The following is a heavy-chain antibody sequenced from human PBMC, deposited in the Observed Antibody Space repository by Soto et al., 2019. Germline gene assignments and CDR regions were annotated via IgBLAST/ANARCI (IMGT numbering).Heavy chain of an antibody. Sequence: ASVKVSCKASGYIFVNYGVAWVRQAPGQGLEWMGWISPYTGNTHSATKVQGRLTMTTDTSTSTAYMDLGSLTSDDTAVYYCVMVDNYVTPTPQDGWGQGTTVTVS. V-gene: IGHV1-18*01. CDR2: ISPYTGNT. J-gene: IGHJ6*02. CDR1: GYIFVNYG. D-gene: IGHD3-16*01. CDR3: VMVDNYVTPTPQDG.